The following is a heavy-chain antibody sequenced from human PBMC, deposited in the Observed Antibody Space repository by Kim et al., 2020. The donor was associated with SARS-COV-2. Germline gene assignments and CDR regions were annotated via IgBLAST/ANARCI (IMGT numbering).Heavy chain of an antibody. J-gene: IGHJ3*01. D-gene: IGHD1-26*01. V-gene: IGHV3-73*01. CDR3: ARGPPYSDSYWDDFDV. CDR1: GLTLSGSA. CDR2: IRSKSNSYET. Sequence: GGSLRLSCAASGLTLSGSAVHWVRQASGTGLEWVGRIRSKSNSYETTYGASVEGRFTISRDDSENTAYLQMNSLKTEDTAVYYCARGPPYSDSYWDDFDVWGPGTMVAVSS.